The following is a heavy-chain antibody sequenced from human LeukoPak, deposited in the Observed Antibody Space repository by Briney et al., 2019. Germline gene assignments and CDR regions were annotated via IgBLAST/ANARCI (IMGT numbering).Heavy chain of an antibody. Sequence: SETLSLTCTVSGGSISGYYWSWIRQPAGKRLEWIGRIYTSGSTNYNPSLKSRVTMSVDTSKNQFSLKLNSVTAADTAVYYCAGDVMSTALDAFDVWGQGTMVTVSS. V-gene: IGHV4-4*07. CDR1: GGSISGYY. D-gene: IGHD1-1*01. CDR3: AGDVMSTALDAFDV. J-gene: IGHJ3*01. CDR2: IYTSGST.